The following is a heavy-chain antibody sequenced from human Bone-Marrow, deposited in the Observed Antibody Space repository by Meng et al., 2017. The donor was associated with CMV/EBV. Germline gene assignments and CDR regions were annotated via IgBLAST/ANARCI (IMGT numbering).Heavy chain of an antibody. CDR1: SFRGYD. CDR2: IDHSGST. V-gene: IGHV4-34*01. J-gene: IGHJ4*02. CDR3: ARGGGHVLRLYGSGSSLGY. Sequence: SFRGYDWSWIRKPPGKGLEWIGEIDHSGSTSYNPSLKSRVTISVDTSKNQFSLKLSSVTAADTAVYYCARGGGHVLRLYGSGSSLGYWGQGTLVTVSS. D-gene: IGHD3-10*01.